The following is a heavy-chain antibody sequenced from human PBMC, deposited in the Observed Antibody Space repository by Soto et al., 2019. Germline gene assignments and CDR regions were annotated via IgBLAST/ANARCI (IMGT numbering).Heavy chain of an antibody. V-gene: IGHV1-18*01. CDR2: ISAYNGNT. Sequence: QVQLVQSGAEVKKPGASVKVSCKASGYTFTSYGISWVRQAPGQGLEWMGWISAYNGNTNYAQKLQGRVTVTTDTSTGTAYMEVRSLRSDDTAVYYCARDPRPYCSGGSCYGYWYFDLWGRGTLVTVSS. CDR3: ARDPRPYCSGGSCYGYWYFDL. CDR1: GYTFTSYG. D-gene: IGHD2-15*01. J-gene: IGHJ2*01.